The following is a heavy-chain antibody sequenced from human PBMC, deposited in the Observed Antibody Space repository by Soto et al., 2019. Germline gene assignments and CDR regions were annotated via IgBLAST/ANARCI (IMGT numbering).Heavy chain of an antibody. CDR3: ARDGEDYYGSGSYYIDAFDI. CDR1: GYTFTGYY. CDR2: INPNSGGT. V-gene: IGHV1-2*04. J-gene: IGHJ3*02. Sequence: QVQLVQSGAEVKKPGASVKVSCKASGYTFTGYYMHWVRQAPGQGLEWMGWINPNSGGTNYAQKFQGWVTMTRDTSLSTAYMELSRLRSDDTAVYYCARDGEDYYGSGSYYIDAFDIWGQGTMVTVSS. D-gene: IGHD3-10*01.